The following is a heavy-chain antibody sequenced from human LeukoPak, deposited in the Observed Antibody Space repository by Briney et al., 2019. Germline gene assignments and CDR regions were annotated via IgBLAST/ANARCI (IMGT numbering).Heavy chain of an antibody. D-gene: IGHD3-10*01. CDR3: APARLLNWFDP. CDR1: GFTFSSYA. CDR2: ISGSGGST. Sequence: GGSLRLSCAASGFTFSSYAMSWVRQAPGKGLGWASAISGSGGSTYYADSVKGRFTISRDNSKNTLYLQMNSLRAEDTAVYYCAPARLLNWFDPWGQGTLVTVSS. V-gene: IGHV3-23*01. J-gene: IGHJ5*02.